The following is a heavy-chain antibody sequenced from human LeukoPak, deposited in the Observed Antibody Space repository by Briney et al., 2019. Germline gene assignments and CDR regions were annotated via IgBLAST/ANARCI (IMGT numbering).Heavy chain of an antibody. V-gene: IGHV3-30*02. D-gene: IGHD6-13*01. J-gene: IGHJ6*03. CDR3: ARDRRGAAAGIYYMDV. CDR2: IRYDGSNK. Sequence: GGSLRLSCAASGFTFSNYGMHWVRQAPGKGLEWVAFIRYDGSNKYYADSVKGRFTISRDNSKNTLYLQMNSLRAEDTAVYYCARDRRGAAAGIYYMDVWGKGTTVTVSS. CDR1: GFTFSNYG.